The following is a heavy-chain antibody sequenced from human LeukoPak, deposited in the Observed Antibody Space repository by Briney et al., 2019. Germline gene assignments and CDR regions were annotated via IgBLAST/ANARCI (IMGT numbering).Heavy chain of an antibody. CDR1: GFTFSSYA. Sequence: GGSLRLSCAASGFTFSSYAMHWVRQAPGKGLEWVAVISYDGSNKYYADSVKGRFTISRDNSKNTLYLQMNSLRAEDTAVYYCVRRGGSYSMDYWGQGTLVTVSS. V-gene: IGHV3-30*04. D-gene: IGHD1-26*01. CDR3: VRRGGSYSMDY. CDR2: ISYDGSNK. J-gene: IGHJ4*02.